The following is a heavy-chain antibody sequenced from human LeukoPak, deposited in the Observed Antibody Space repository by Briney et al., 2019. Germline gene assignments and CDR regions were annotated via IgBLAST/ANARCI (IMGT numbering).Heavy chain of an antibody. CDR1: GGSFSGYY. Sequence: PSETLSLTCAVYGGSFSGYYWSWIRQPPGKGLECIGEINHSGSTNYNPSLKNRVTISVDTSKNQFSLKLSSVTAADTAVYYCARHVYYYDSSGFLGGAFDIWGQGTMVTVSS. D-gene: IGHD3-22*01. V-gene: IGHV4-34*01. CDR2: INHSGST. CDR3: ARHVYYYDSSGFLGGAFDI. J-gene: IGHJ3*02.